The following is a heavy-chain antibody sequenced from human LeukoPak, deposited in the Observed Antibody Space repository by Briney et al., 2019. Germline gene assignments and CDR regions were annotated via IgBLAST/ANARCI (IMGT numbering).Heavy chain of an antibody. V-gene: IGHV1-2*02. CDR3: ARSFTGSWFGELSDYFGLDV. CDR2: TDPNSGGT. D-gene: IGHD3-10*01. Sequence: GASVKVSCKASGYTFIDYYIHWVRQAPGQGLEWMGWTDPNSGGTNHGQKFQGRVTMTRDTSISTAYLELSRLRSDDTAVYCCARSFTGSWFGELSDYFGLDVWGQGTTVTVSS. J-gene: IGHJ6*02. CDR1: GYTFIDYY.